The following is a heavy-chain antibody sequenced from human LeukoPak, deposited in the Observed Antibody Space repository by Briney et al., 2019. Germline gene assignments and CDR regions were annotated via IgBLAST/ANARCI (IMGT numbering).Heavy chain of an antibody. V-gene: IGHV3-30*18. J-gene: IGHJ4*02. CDR2: ISYDGSNK. CDR3: AKDGGSYGPELLDY. D-gene: IGHD1-26*01. CDR1: GFTFSSYG. Sequence: GGSLRLSCAASGFTFSSYGMHWVRQAPGKGLEWVAVISYDGSNKYYADSVKGRFTISRDNSKNTLYLQMNSLRAEDAAVYYCAKDGGSYGPELLDYWGQGTLVTVSS.